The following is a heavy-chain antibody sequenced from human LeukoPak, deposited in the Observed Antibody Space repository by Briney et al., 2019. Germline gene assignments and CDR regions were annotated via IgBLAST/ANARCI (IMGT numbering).Heavy chain of an antibody. V-gene: IGHV3-23*01. Sequence: GGSLRLSCAASGFTFSSYAMSWVRQAPGKGLEWVSAISGSGGSTYYADSVKGRFTTSRDNSKNTLYLQMNSLRAEDTAVYYCAKAGSSWYSWGNYWGQGTLVTVSS. CDR1: GFTFSSYA. CDR2: ISGSGGST. J-gene: IGHJ4*02. CDR3: AKAGSSWYSWGNY. D-gene: IGHD6-13*01.